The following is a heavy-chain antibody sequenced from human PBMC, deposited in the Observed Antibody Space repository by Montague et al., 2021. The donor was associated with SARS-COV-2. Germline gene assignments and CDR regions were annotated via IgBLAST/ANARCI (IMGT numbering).Heavy chain of an antibody. J-gene: IGHJ3*02. V-gene: IGHV4-38-2*02. CDR3: AKVAGSHDTFDI. D-gene: IGHD6-19*01. CDR2: IYHSGST. CDR1: GYSISTGCY. Sequence: SETLSLTCTVSGYSISTGCYWGWIRQPPGKGLEWIGTIYHSGSTYFNPSLKSRVTISVDTSKNQLSLNLSSVTAADTAVYYCAKVAGSHDTFDIWGRGTMVTDSP.